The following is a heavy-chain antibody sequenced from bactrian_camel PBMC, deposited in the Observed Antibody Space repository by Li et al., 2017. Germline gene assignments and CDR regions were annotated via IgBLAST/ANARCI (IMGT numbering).Heavy chain of an antibody. CDR2: IKSSDGST. D-gene: IGHD4*01. CDR1: GFTFSNFA. V-gene: IGHV3S40*01. Sequence: DVQLVESGGGLVQPGGSLMLSCAASGFTFSNFAMNWVRQAPGKGLEWVSGIKSSDGSTWYADSVKGRFTISRDNAKNTVHLQMNSLKSEDTALYYCAAPDRYSDYELDSWGQGTQVTVS. CDR3: AAPDRYSDYELDS. J-gene: IGHJ6*01.